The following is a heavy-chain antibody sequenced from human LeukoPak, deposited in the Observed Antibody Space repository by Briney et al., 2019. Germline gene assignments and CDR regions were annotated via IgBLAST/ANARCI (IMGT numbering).Heavy chain of an antibody. D-gene: IGHD5-18*01. CDR1: GFTFSSYA. CDR3: ARTPYSYGYRTDY. Sequence: AGGSLRLSCAASGFTFSSYAMHWVRQAPGKGLEWVAVISYDGSNKYYADSVKGRFTISRDNSKNTLYLQMNSLRAEDTAVYYCARTPYSYGYRTDYWGQGTLVTVSS. CDR2: ISYDGSNK. J-gene: IGHJ4*02. V-gene: IGHV3-30-3*01.